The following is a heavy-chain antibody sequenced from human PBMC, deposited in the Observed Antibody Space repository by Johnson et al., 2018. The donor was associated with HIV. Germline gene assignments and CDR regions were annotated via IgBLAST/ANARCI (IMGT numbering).Heavy chain of an antibody. CDR2: ISSNGGST. CDR3: ARELQLWFSAFDI. CDR1: GFTFSSYV. Sequence: VQLVESGGGVVQSGGSLRLSYDASGFTFSSYVMSWVRQAPGKGLEYVSAISSNGGSTYYANSVKGRFTISRDNSKNTLYLQMGSLRAEDMAVYYCARELQLWFSAFDIWGQGTMVTVSS. D-gene: IGHD5-18*01. V-gene: IGHV3-64*01. J-gene: IGHJ3*02.